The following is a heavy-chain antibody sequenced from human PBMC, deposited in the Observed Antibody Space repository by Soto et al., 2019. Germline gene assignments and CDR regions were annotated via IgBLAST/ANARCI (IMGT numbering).Heavy chain of an antibody. Sequence: PSETLSLTCTVSGGSISSYYWSWIRQPAGKGLEWIGRIYTSGSTNYNPSLKSRVTMSVDTSKNQFSLKLSSVTAADTAVYYCARALYYYGSGSYYYYYGMDVWGQGTTVTASS. CDR3: ARALYYYGSGSYYYYYGMDV. CDR2: IYTSGST. D-gene: IGHD3-10*01. J-gene: IGHJ6*02. CDR1: GGSISSYY. V-gene: IGHV4-4*07.